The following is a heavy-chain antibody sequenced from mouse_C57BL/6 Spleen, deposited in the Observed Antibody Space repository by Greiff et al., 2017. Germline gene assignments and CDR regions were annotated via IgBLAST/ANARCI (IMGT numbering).Heavy chain of an antibody. V-gene: IGHV1-82*01. CDR2: IYPGGGGT. CDR3: APITSLVDYYAMDY. CDR1: GYAFSSSW. J-gene: IGHJ4*01. Sequence: QVPLQQSGPALVKPGASVKLSCKASGYAFSSSWMNWVKQRPGQGLEWIGRIYPGGGGTNYNGKFKSKATLTADKSSSTAYMQLSSLTSEDSAVYFCAPITSLVDYYAMDYWGQGTSVTVSS. D-gene: IGHD1-1*01.